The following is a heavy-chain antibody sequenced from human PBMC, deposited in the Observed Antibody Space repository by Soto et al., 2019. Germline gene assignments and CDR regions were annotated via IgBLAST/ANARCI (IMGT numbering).Heavy chain of an antibody. CDR2: IYYSGST. Sequence: PSETLAITSTVSGDSISSYDWSWIRQPPGKGLEWIGYIYYSGSTNYNPSLKSRVTISVDTSKNQFSLKLSSVTAADTAVYYCARVNDFWTGYYSTNWFDPWGQGTLVTVSS. J-gene: IGHJ5*02. V-gene: IGHV4-59*01. CDR1: GDSISSYD. D-gene: IGHD3-3*01. CDR3: ARVNDFWTGYYSTNWFDP.